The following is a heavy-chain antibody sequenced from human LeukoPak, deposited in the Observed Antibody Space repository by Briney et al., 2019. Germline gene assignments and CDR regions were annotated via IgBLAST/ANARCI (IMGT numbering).Heavy chain of an antibody. CDR2: INHSGSSK. D-gene: IGHD6-13*01. CDR1: GFTFSSYS. CDR3: AKVLPPGIAAARAFDY. V-gene: IGHV3-23*01. Sequence: GGSLRLSCAASGFTFSSYSMSWVRQAPGKGLEWVAAINHSGSSKYYADSVKGRFTISRDNSKNTLHLQMNSLGADDTAEYCGAKVLPPGIAAARAFDYWGQGTLVTVSS. J-gene: IGHJ4*02.